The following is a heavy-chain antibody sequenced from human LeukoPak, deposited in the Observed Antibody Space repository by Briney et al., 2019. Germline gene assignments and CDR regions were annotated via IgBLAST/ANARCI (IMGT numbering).Heavy chain of an antibody. CDR3: ARVIRLEMATTFDY. Sequence: SETLSLTCTVSGYSISSGYYWGWIRQPPGKGLEWIGSIYHSGSTYYNPSLKSRVTISVDTSKNQFSLKLSSVTAADTAVYYCARVIRLEMATTFDYRGQGTLVTVSS. V-gene: IGHV4-38-2*02. CDR2: IYHSGST. J-gene: IGHJ4*02. CDR1: GYSISSGYY. D-gene: IGHD5-24*01.